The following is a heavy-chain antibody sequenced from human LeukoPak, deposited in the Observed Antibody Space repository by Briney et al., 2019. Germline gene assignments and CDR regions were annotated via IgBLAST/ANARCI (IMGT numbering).Heavy chain of an antibody. CDR2: IWYDGSSK. Sequence: GGSLRLSCAASGFTFSSYGMHWVRQAPGKGLEWVAVIWYDGSSKYYADSVKGRFTISRDNSKNTLYLQMNSLRAEDTAVYYCARDHRGVRDYFDYWGQGTLVTVSS. CDR1: GFTFSSYG. V-gene: IGHV3-33*01. CDR3: ARDHRGVRDYFDY. J-gene: IGHJ4*02. D-gene: IGHD3-10*01.